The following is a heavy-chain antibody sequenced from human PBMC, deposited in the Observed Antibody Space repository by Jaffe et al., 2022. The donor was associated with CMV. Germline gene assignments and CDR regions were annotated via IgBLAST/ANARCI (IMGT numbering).Heavy chain of an antibody. Sequence: QVQLQESGPGLVKPSETLSLTCTVSGGSISSYYWSWIRQPPGKGLEWIGYIYYSGSTNYNPSLKSRVTISVDTSKNQFSLKLSSVTAADTAVYYCARGKLRYSYGLYYFDYWGQGTLVTVSS. J-gene: IGHJ4*02. CDR3: ARGKLRYSYGLYYFDY. CDR2: IYYSGST. D-gene: IGHD5-18*01. CDR1: GGSISSYY. V-gene: IGHV4-59*08.